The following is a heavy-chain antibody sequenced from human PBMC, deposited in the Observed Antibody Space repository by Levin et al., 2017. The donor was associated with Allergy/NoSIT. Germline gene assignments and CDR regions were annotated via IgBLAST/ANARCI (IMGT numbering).Heavy chain of an antibody. Sequence: GESLKISCAASGFTFTVYTINWVRQAPGKGLEWVSSISPTGDVIYYADSVKGRFTISRDNAKNSLYLQMSSLRAEDTAVYYCARGTITTLIRAFDPWGQGTLVTVSS. D-gene: IGHD3-3*01. CDR2: ISPTGDVI. J-gene: IGHJ5*02. CDR3: ARGTITTLIRAFDP. CDR1: GFTFTVYT. V-gene: IGHV3-21*01.